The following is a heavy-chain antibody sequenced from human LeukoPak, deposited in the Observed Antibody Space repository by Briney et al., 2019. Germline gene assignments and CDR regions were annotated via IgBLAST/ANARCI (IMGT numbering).Heavy chain of an antibody. Sequence: GGSLRLSCAASGFTFDDYAMHWGRQAPGKGLEWGSGISWNSGSIGYADSVKGRFTISRDNAKNSLCLQMNSLRAEDTALYYCAKDYYDSSGYFDYWGQGTLVTVSS. D-gene: IGHD3-22*01. J-gene: IGHJ4*02. CDR3: AKDYYDSSGYFDY. CDR2: ISWNSGSI. V-gene: IGHV3-9*01. CDR1: GFTFDDYA.